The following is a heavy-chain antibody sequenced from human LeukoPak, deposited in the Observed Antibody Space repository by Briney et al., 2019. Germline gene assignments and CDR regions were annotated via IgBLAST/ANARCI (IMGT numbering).Heavy chain of an antibody. Sequence: PGGSLRLSCVVSGISLSNYAMTWVRQAPGKGLEWVSYISERGGSTTYADSVKGRFTISRDTSLITLYRQMNNLRAEDTAVYFCAKRGVVIRGILVVGYHQEAYHYDFWGQGVLVTVSS. CDR2: ISERGGST. D-gene: IGHD3-10*01. J-gene: IGHJ4*02. CDR3: AKRGVVIRGILVVGYHQEAYHYDF. V-gene: IGHV3-23*01. CDR1: GISLSNYA.